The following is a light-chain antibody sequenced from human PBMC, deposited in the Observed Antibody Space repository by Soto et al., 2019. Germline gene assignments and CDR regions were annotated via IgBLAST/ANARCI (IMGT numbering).Light chain of an antibody. J-gene: IGLJ1*01. V-gene: IGLV2-14*01. CDR2: DVT. CDR1: SSDVGGYNS. CDR3: SSYASGGTYV. Sequence: QSELTQPAPVSGSPGQSIAISCTGTSSDVGGYNSVSWYQQHPGKAPKLMIYDVTNRPSGVSNRLSGSKSGNTASLTISGLQAEDEADYYCSSYASGGTYVFGTGTRSPS.